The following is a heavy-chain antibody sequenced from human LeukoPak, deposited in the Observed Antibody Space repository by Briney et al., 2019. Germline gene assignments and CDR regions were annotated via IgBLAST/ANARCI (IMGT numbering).Heavy chain of an antibody. D-gene: IGHD2-15*01. Sequence: GGPLRLSCAASGFTFSSYGMSWVRQAPGKGLEWVSAISGSGGSTYYADSMKGRFTISRDNSKNTLYLQMNSLRAEDTAVYYCAKTLGYCSGGSCYSGVIDYWGQGTLVTVSS. CDR3: AKTLGYCSGGSCYSGVIDY. CDR2: ISGSGGST. CDR1: GFTFSSYG. V-gene: IGHV3-23*01. J-gene: IGHJ4*02.